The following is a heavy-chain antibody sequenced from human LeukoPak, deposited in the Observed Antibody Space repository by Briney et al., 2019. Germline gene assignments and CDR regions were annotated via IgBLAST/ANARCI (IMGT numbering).Heavy chain of an antibody. J-gene: IGHJ6*03. CDR3: ARDLNYMDV. CDR1: GFTVSSNY. CDR2: IYSGGST. Sequence: GGSLILSCAASGFTVSSNYMSWVRQAPGKGLEWVSIIYSGGSTFYTDSVKGRFTISRDSSRNTLYLQMNSLRAEDTAVYYCARDLNYMDVWGKGTTVTVSS. V-gene: IGHV3-66*02.